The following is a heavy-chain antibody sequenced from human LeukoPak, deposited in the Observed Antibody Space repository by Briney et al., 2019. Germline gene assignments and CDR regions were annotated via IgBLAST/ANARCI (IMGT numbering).Heavy chain of an antibody. V-gene: IGHV7-4-1*02. CDR3: ASFGAHSFDY. Sequence: ASVKVSCKTSGYSFTRYAMNWVRQAPGQGLEFMGWINTGTGNPTYAQGFPGRFVFSLDTSVSTAYLQISTLKPEDTAVYYCASFGAHSFDYWGQGTLVTVSS. D-gene: IGHD3-10*01. CDR2: INTGTGNP. CDR1: GYSFTRYA. J-gene: IGHJ4*02.